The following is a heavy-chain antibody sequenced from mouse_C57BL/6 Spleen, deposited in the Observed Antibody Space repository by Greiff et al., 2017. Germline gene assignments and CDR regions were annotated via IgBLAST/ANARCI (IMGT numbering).Heavy chain of an antibody. CDR2: IDPSDSYT. D-gene: IGHD4-1*01. CDR1: GYTFTSYW. V-gene: IGHV1-69*01. J-gene: IGHJ3*01. Sequence: QVQLQQPGAELVMPGASVKLSCKASGYTFTSYWMHWVKQRPGQGLEWIGEIDPSDSYTNYNQKFKGKSTLTADKSSSTAYMQRSSLTSEDSAVYYCARGTGTSWFAYWGQGTLVTVSA. CDR3: ARGTGTSWFAY.